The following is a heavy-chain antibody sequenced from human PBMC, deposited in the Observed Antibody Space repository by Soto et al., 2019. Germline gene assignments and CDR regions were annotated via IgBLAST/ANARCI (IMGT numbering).Heavy chain of an antibody. D-gene: IGHD2-21*02. V-gene: IGHV1-46*01. CDR3: ARELYSCGGDCPYYMDY. CDR2: ISLYHHST. Sequence: GASVKVSCKTSGYPFTDYFIHCVLQAPLHWLEWMGIISLYHHSTSYAQKFQGRLTVTADTSTTTVYMDLSSLTSEDSAVYWCARELYSCGGDCPYYMDYWGQGTLVTVSS. J-gene: IGHJ4*02. CDR1: GYPFTDYF.